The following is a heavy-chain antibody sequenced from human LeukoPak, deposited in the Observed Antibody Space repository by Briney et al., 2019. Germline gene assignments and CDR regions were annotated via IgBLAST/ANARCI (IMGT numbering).Heavy chain of an antibody. J-gene: IGHJ4*02. D-gene: IGHD5-18*01. CDR1: GGSISSSSAY. CDR3: VSPRGFSYGYFDY. Sequence: SETLSLTCTVSGGSISSSSAYWGWIRQPPGKGLEWIWSIYYSKNTYYNPSRKSRVTISADTSKNPFSLTLGSVSATDTAVYYCVSPRGFSYGYFDYWGQGTLVTVSS. CDR2: IYYSKNT. V-gene: IGHV4-39*01.